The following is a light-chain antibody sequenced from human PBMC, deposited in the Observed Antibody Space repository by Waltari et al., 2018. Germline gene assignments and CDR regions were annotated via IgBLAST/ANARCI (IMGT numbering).Light chain of an antibody. CDR2: LAF. CDR3: MQSLQTPRT. CDR1: QSRLHRNGNTY. J-gene: IGKJ1*01. Sequence: IVMTQSPLSLPVTPAEPASISCRSGQSRLHRNGNTYLDWYLQKPGQSPRLLISLAFNRASGVPDRFSGSGSGTDCTLQISRVEAEDVGVYYCMQSLQTPRTFGQGTKLEIK. V-gene: IGKV2-28*01.